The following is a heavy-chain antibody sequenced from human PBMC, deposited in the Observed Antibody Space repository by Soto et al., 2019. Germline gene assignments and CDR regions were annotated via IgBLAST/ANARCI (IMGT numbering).Heavy chain of an antibody. Sequence: QVQLVESGGGVVQPGRSLRLSCAASGFTFSSYAMHWVRQAPGKGLEWVAVISYDGSNKYYADSVKGRFTISRDNSKNTLYLQMNSVRAEDTAVYYCARWGSGWPVDGMDVWGQGTTVTVSS. CDR1: GFTFSSYA. CDR3: ARWGSGWPVDGMDV. J-gene: IGHJ6*02. CDR2: ISYDGSNK. D-gene: IGHD6-19*01. V-gene: IGHV3-30-3*01.